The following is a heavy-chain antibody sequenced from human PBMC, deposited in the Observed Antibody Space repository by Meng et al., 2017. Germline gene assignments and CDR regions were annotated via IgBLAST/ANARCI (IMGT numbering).Heavy chain of an antibody. V-gene: IGHV1-24*01. D-gene: IGHD3-16*01. CDR3: ATDLRLGAFS. CDR2: FDPEDGET. Sequence: ASVKVSCKASGGTFSSYAISWVRQAPGKGLEWMGGFDPEDGETIYAQKFQGRVTMTEDTSTDTAYMELSSLRSEDTAVYYCATDLRLGAFSWGQGTLVTVSS. CDR1: GGTFSSYA. J-gene: IGHJ1*01.